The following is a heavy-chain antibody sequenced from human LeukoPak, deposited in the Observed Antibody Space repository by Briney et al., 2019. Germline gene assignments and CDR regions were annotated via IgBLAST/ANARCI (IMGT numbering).Heavy chain of an antibody. CDR3: ARESGPYYFDY. J-gene: IGHJ4*02. Sequence: GGSLRLSCAASGFTFSSYSMNWVRQAPGKGLEWVSYISSSSSTIYYADSVKGRFTISRDNAKNSLYLQMNSLRAEDTAVYYCARESGPYYFDYWGQGTLVTVSS. CDR1: GFTFSSYS. D-gene: IGHD1-26*01. CDR2: ISSSSSTI. V-gene: IGHV3-48*01.